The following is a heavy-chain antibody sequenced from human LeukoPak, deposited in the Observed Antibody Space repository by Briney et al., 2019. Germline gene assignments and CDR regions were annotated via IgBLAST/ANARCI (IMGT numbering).Heavy chain of an antibody. CDR1: GYTLTELS. CDR2: FDPEDGET. J-gene: IGHJ4*02. V-gene: IGHV1-24*01. CDR3: ATDLTAAGTAQFDY. Sequence: ASVKVSCKVSGYTLTELSMHWVRQAPGKGLEWMGGFDPEDGETIYAQKFQGRVTMTEDTSTDTAYMEPSSLRSEDTAVYYCATDLTAAGTAQFDYWGQGTLVTVSS. D-gene: IGHD6-13*01.